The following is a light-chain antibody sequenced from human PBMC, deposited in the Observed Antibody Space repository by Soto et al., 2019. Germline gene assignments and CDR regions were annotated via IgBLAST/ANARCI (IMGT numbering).Light chain of an antibody. Sequence: QSVLTQPPSVSGAPGQRVTISCTGSSSDIGAGYPVHWYQQLPGTAPKLLVAGNRPSGVPDRFSVSKSGASASLAITGLQAEDEADYYCQSYDSSLSRRGVFGGGTKLTVL. CDR3: QSYDSSLSRRGV. J-gene: IGLJ3*02. CDR2: G. V-gene: IGLV1-40*01. CDR1: SSDIGAGYP.